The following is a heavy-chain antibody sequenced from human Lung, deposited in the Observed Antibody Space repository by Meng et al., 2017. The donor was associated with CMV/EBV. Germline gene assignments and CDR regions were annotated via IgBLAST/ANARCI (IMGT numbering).Heavy chain of an antibody. CDR3: ARDISAAYYDFWSGYYGIYYGMDV. Sequence: EWAGQALGKGLEWVAVISYDGSIKYYADIVKGRFTISRDNSKNTLYMQMNSLRADDTAVYYCARDISAAYYDFWSGYYGIYYGMDVWGQGTTVTVSS. V-gene: IGHV3-30*04. D-gene: IGHD3-3*01. CDR2: ISYDGSIK. J-gene: IGHJ6*02.